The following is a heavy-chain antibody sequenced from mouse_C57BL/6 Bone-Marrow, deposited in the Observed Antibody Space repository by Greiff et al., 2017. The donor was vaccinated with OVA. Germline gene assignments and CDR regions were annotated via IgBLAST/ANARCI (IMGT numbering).Heavy chain of an antibody. D-gene: IGHD1-1*01. Sequence: VQLQQSGPELVKPGASVKISCKASGYSFTDYNMNWVKQSNGKSLEWIGVINPNYGTTSYNQKFKGKATLTVDQYSSTAYMQLHSLTSEDSAVYFCAVYYGSNYRYIDVWGTGTTLTVSS. V-gene: IGHV1-39*01. CDR3: AVYYGSNYRYIDV. J-gene: IGHJ1*03. CDR1: GYSFTDYN. CDR2: INPNYGTT.